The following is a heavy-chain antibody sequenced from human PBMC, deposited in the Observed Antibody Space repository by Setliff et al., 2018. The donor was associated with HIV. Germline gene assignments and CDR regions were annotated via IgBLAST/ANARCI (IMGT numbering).Heavy chain of an antibody. CDR1: GYSISSDYY. D-gene: IGHD3-10*01. J-gene: IGHJ4*02. V-gene: IGHV4-38-2*02. Sequence: PSETLSLTCTVSGYSISSDYYWGWIRQPPGKGLEWIGNIYHSGSTYYNPSLKSRVTISVDTSKNQFSLKLSSVTAADTAVYYCARGIRFGDLVPPYFDYWGQGISVTVSS. CDR3: ARGIRFGDLVPPYFDY. CDR2: IYHSGST.